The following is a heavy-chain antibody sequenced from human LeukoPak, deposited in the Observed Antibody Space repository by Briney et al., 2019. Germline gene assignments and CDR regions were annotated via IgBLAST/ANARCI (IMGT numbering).Heavy chain of an antibody. CDR1: GFSFSDFW. Sequence: GGSLRLSCAASGFSFSDFWMHWGRQTPGKGLVWVSRIRGDGYDTNYADSVEGRFTISRDNARHTLYLQMNSLRADDTAVYYCASDRVLGSGSLDNWGQGTLVTVSS. CDR3: ASDRVLGSGSLDN. V-gene: IGHV3-74*01. D-gene: IGHD3-10*01. CDR2: IRGDGYDT. J-gene: IGHJ4*02.